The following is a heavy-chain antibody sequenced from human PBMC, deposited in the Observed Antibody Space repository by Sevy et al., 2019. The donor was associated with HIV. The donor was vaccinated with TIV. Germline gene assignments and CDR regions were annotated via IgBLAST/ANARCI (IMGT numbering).Heavy chain of an antibody. J-gene: IGHJ4*02. CDR2: IYYSGST. CDR1: GGSISSYY. D-gene: IGHD4-17*01. V-gene: IGHV4-59*01. CDR3: ASLNDYGNDY. Sequence: SETLSLTCTVSGGSISSYYWSWIRQPPGKGLEWIGYIYYSGSTNYNPSLKSRVTISVDTSKNQCSLKLSSVTAADTAVYYCASLNDYGNDYWGQGTLVTVSS.